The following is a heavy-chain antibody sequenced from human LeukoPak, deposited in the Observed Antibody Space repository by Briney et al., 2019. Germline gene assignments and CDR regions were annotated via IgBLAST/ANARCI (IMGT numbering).Heavy chain of an antibody. CDR3: ARQKGGDGYNPFHY. D-gene: IGHD5-24*01. Sequence: SETLSLTCTVSGGSISSSSYYWGWIRQPPGEGLEWIGSMYSSGSTYYNPSLKSRVTISVDTSKNQFSLKLSSVTAADTAVYYCARQKGGDGYNPFHYWGQGTLVTVSS. J-gene: IGHJ4*02. V-gene: IGHV4-39*01. CDR2: MYSSGST. CDR1: GGSISSSSYY.